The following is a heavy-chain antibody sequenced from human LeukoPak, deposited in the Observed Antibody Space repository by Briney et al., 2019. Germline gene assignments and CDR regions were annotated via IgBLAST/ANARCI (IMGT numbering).Heavy chain of an antibody. CDR1: GFTFSSYA. V-gene: IGHV3-23*01. J-gene: IGHJ6*02. D-gene: IGHD3-9*01. Sequence: PGGSLRLSCAASGFTFSSYAMSWVRQAPGKGLEWVSAISGSGGSTYYADSVKGRFTISRDNSKNTLYLQMNSLRAEDTAVYYCAKNLIIRYFDWLPHYYYYYGMDVWGQGTTVTVSS. CDR3: AKNLIIRYFDWLPHYYYYYGMDV. CDR2: ISGSGGST.